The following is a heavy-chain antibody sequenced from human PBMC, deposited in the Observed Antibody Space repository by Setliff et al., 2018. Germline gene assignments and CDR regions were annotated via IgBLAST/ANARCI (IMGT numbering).Heavy chain of an antibody. V-gene: IGHV4-34*01. D-gene: IGHD3-10*01. J-gene: IGHJ4*02. CDR3: ASGRYYGSGSYSL. CDR1: GGSFSGYF. Sequence: SETLSLTCDVFGGSFSGYFWALIRQSPGQGLECIWDVNDSGRANYKPSLKSRLTISRDTSKNQLSLNLSSLTAADTAVYYCASGRYYGSGSYSLWGQGTLVTVSS. CDR2: VNDSGRA.